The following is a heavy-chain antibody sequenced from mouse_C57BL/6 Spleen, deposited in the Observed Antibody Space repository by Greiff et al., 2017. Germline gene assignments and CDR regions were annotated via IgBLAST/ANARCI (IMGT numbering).Heavy chain of an antibody. CDR3: ARGGSSHFDY. CDR2: ISYDGSN. J-gene: IGHJ2*01. D-gene: IGHD1-1*01. V-gene: IGHV3-6*01. Sequence: EVQVVESGPGLVKPSQSLSLTCSVTGYSITSGYYWNWIRQFPGNKLEWMGYISYDGSNNYNPSLKNRISITRDTSTNQFFLKLNSVTTEDTATYYCARGGSSHFDYWGQGTTLTVSS. CDR1: GYSITSGYY.